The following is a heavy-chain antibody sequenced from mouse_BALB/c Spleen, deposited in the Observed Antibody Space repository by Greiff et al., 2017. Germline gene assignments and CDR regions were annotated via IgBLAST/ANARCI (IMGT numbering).Heavy chain of an antibody. V-gene: IGHV1-14*01. CDR3: ARTYYRYDVAY. Sequence: VHVKQSGPELVKPGASVKMSCKASGYTFTSYVMHWVKQKPGQGLEWIGYINPYNDGTKYNEKFKGKATLTSDKSSSTAYMELSSLTSEDSAVYYCARTYYRYDVAYWGQGTLVTVSA. D-gene: IGHD2-14*01. CDR1: GYTFTSYV. J-gene: IGHJ3*01. CDR2: INPYNDGT.